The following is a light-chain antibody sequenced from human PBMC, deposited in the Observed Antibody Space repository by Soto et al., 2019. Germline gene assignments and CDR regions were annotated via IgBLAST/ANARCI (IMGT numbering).Light chain of an antibody. CDR3: QQYIKWPIT. CDR2: DAS. CDR1: QSVSSN. V-gene: IGKV3-15*01. Sequence: EIVMTQSPVTLSVSPGERATLSCRASQSVSSNLAWYQQKPGQAPRLLISDASTRATGIPARFSGSGSGTEFTLTVSSLQSEDFAVYYCQQYIKWPITFGQGTDWRL. J-gene: IGKJ5*01.